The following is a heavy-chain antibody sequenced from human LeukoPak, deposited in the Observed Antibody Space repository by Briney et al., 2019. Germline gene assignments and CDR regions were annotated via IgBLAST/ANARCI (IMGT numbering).Heavy chain of an antibody. V-gene: IGHV3-53*01. J-gene: IGHJ6*02. CDR3: ARDRIDYYDSSGYYSGRRYGMDV. CDR1: GFTVSSNY. Sequence: PGGSLRLSCAASGFTVSSNYMSWVRQAPGKGLEWVSVIYSGGSTYYADSVKGRFTISRDNSKNTLYLQMNSLRAEDTAVYYCARDRIDYYDSSGYYSGRRYGMDVWGQGTTVTVSS. CDR2: IYSGGST. D-gene: IGHD3-22*01.